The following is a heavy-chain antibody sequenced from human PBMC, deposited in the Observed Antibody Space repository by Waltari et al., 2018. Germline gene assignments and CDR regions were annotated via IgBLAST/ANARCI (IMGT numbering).Heavy chain of an antibody. Sequence: QVQLVQSGAEVKKPGSSVKVSCKASGGTFSSYAISWVRQAPGQGLEWMGRSIPIFGTANYAQKFQGRVTITADKSTSTAYMELSSLRSEDTAVYYCARDRYCSGGSCYALPYYFDYWGQGTLVTVSS. V-gene: IGHV1-69*08. CDR2: SIPIFGTA. CDR3: ARDRYCSGGSCYALPYYFDY. CDR1: GGTFSSYA. D-gene: IGHD2-15*01. J-gene: IGHJ4*02.